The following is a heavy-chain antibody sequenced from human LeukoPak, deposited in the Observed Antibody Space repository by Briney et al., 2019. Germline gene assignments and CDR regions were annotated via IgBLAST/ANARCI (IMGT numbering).Heavy chain of an antibody. CDR3: ARERLWFDP. D-gene: IGHD6-25*01. Sequence: SETLSLICTVSGGSISSYYWSWIRQPPGKGLESIGFIYYSGSTHYKPSLKSRGTISVDTSKNQYSLKLSSVTAADTAVYYCARERLWFDPWGQGTLVTVSS. J-gene: IGHJ5*02. V-gene: IGHV4-59*01. CDR1: GGSISSYY. CDR2: IYYSGST.